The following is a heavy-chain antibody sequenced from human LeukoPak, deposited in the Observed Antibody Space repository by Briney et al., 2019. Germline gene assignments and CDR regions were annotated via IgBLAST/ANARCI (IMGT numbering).Heavy chain of an antibody. CDR1: GYTFTSYG. J-gene: IGHJ5*02. D-gene: IGHD3-10*01. CDR3: ARVRMVRGVIMANWFDP. Sequence: ASVKVSCKASGYTFTSYGISWVRQAPGQGLEWMGWISAYNGNTNYAQKLQGRVTMTTDTSTSTAYMELRSLRSDDTAVYYCARVRMVRGVIMANWFDPWGQGTLVTVSS. CDR2: ISAYNGNT. V-gene: IGHV1-18*01.